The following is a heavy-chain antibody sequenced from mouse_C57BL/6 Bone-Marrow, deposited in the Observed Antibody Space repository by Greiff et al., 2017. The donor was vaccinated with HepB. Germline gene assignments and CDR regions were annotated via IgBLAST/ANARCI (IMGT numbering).Heavy chain of an antibody. CDR3: ARLRWYFDY. Sequence: VEPGDSVKISCKASGYSFTGYFMNWVMQSHGKSLEWIGRINPYNGDTFYNQKFKGKATLTVDKSSSTAHMELRSLTSEDSAVYYCARLRWYFDYWGQGTTLTVSS. CDR1: GYSFTGYF. D-gene: IGHD3-2*02. J-gene: IGHJ2*01. V-gene: IGHV1-20*01. CDR2: INPYNGDT.